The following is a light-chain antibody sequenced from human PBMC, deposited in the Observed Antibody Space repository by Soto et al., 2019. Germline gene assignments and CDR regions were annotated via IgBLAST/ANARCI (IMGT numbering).Light chain of an antibody. Sequence: DIQMTQSPSSLSASVGDRVPITCQASQDISNYLNWYQQTPGKAPKLMIYDASNLETGVPSRFSGSGSGTDFTFTISSLQPEDIATYYCQQYDNLPLTLGGGTKVDIK. J-gene: IGKJ4*01. CDR1: QDISNY. CDR2: DAS. CDR3: QQYDNLPLT. V-gene: IGKV1-33*01.